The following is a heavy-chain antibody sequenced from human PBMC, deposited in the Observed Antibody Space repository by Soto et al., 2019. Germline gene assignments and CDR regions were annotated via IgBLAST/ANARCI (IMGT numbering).Heavy chain of an antibody. CDR1: GFTFSDYY. D-gene: IGHD3-10*01. CDR3: ARDTGYYGSGSYRNWFDP. Sequence: GGSLRLSCAASGFTFSDYYMSWIRQAPGKGLEWVSYISSSSSYTNYADSVRGRFTNSRDNAKNSLYLQMNSQRAEDTAVYYCARDTGYYGSGSYRNWFDPWGQGTLVTVSS. V-gene: IGHV3-11*05. CDR2: ISSSSSYT. J-gene: IGHJ5*02.